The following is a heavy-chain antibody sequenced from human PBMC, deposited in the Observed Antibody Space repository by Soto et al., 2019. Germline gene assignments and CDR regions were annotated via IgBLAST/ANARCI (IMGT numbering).Heavy chain of an antibody. D-gene: IGHD6-6*01. CDR3: ARQGMAARKYFHRYLDV. J-gene: IGHJ6*02. CDR1: GFTFRDYA. CDR2: ISYDGSST. V-gene: IGHV3-30-3*01. Sequence: QVHLEESGGGVVQPGRSLGLSCAASGFTFRDYAFHWVRQAPGKGLEWVTLISYDGSSTIFADSVKGRFTISRDNSQKTLYLQMNSLRAEDTAVYYCARQGMAARKYFHRYLDVWGQGTTVIVSS.